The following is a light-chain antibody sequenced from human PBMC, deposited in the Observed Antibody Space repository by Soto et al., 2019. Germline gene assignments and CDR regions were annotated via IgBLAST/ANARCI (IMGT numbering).Light chain of an antibody. CDR3: HQRSNWPPPFT. CDR1: QNLGDY. J-gene: IGKJ3*01. V-gene: IGKV3-11*01. Sequence: EIVLTQSPATLSLSPGDRATLSCRASQNLGDYLAWYQHKPGQAPRLLIYDASKRATGIPARFSGSGSGTDFTLTISSVEPEDFAVYYCHQRSNWPPPFTFGPGTKVDI. CDR2: DAS.